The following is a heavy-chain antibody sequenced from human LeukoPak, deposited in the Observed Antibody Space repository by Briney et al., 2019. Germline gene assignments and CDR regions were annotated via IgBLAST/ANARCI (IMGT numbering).Heavy chain of an antibody. CDR3: ARDRGPRTGFMVREAYDY. CDR2: INTDGSIT. CDR1: GFTFSDYW. J-gene: IGHJ4*02. Sequence: GGSLRLSCAASGFTFSDYWIHWVRQAPGKGLVWVSRINTDGSITNYADSVRGRFSISRDNAKNTLYLQMSSLRAEDTAVYYCARDRGPRTGFMVREAYDYWGQGTLVTVSS. D-gene: IGHD3-10*01. V-gene: IGHV3-74*01.